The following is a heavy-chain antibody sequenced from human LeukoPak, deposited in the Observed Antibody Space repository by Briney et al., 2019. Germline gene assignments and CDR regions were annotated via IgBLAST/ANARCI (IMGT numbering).Heavy chain of an antibody. CDR1: GGTFSSYA. V-gene: IGHV1-69*13. J-gene: IGHJ5*02. CDR3: ARGQQRRGWFDP. D-gene: IGHD6-25*01. CDR2: IIPIFGTA. Sequence: ASVKVSCKASGGTFSSYAISWVRQAPGQGLEWMGRIIPIFGTANYAQKFQGRVTITADESTSTAYMELSSLRSEDTAVYYCARGQQRRGWFDPWGQGTLVTVSS.